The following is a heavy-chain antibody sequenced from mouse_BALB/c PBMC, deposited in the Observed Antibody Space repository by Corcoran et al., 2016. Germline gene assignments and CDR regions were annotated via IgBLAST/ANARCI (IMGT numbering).Heavy chain of an antibody. Sequence: QIQLVQSGPELKKPGETVKISCKASGYTFTNYGMNWVKQAPGKGLKWMGWINTNTGEPTYAEAFKGRFAFSLETSASTAYLQINNLKNEDTATYCCARKVRRSYYFDYWGQGTTLTVSS. CDR3: ARKVRRSYYFDY. CDR2: INTNTGEP. J-gene: IGHJ2*01. V-gene: IGHV9-3*02. D-gene: IGHD2-14*01. CDR1: GYTFTNYG.